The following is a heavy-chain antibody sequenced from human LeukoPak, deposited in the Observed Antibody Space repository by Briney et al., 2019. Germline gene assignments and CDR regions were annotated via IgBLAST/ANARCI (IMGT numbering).Heavy chain of an antibody. CDR3: VSESFRRAYYYPSGSY. CDR1: GFTFSNYE. CDR2: ISCSGSTI. J-gene: IGHJ4*02. D-gene: IGHD3-10*01. Sequence: PGGSLRLSCAASGFTFSNYEMIWVRQAPGKGLEWVSYISCSGSTIDYADSVKGRFTISRDNAKNSLYLQMNSLRAEDTAVYYVVSESFRRAYYYPSGSYWGQGTLVTVSS. V-gene: IGHV3-48*03.